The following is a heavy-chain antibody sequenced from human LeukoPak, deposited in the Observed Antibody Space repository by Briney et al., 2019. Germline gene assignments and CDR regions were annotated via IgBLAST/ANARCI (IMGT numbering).Heavy chain of an antibody. CDR1: GFSFSNFA. Sequence: PGGSLRLSCAASGFSFSNFAIHWVRQAPGKGLEWLSVISHDGGTKHYADSVKGRFTISRDNTNNSLPLQMNSLSAEDTAVYYCARARGRWHLLPLDFWGQGTLVTVSS. J-gene: IGHJ4*02. V-gene: IGHV3-30*04. CDR3: ARARGRWHLLPLDF. CDR2: ISHDGGTK. D-gene: IGHD1-26*01.